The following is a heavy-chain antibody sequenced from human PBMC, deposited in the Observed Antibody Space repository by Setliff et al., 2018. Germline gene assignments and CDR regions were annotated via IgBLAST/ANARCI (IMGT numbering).Heavy chain of an antibody. CDR1: GASINNHF. V-gene: IGHV4-59*11. J-gene: IGHJ4*02. D-gene: IGHD5-18*01. CDR3: ARGSGRGYSYGLFDY. CDR2: LSHSGYT. Sequence: PSETLSLTCTVSGASINNHFWSWIRQPPGKGLEWIGYLSHSGYTHYNPSLKSRVTMSVDVSRDQFSLELSSVTAADTAVYFCARGSGRGYSYGLFDYWGQGSLVTVSS.